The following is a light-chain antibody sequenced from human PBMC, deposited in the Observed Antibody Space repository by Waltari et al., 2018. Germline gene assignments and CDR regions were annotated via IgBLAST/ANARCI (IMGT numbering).Light chain of an antibody. V-gene: IGLV2-14*01. CDR1: SSDIGRYTT. CDR3: SSYTGDNILL. CDR2: EVK. J-gene: IGLJ3*02. Sequence: QSALTQPASVSGSPGQSIPLSCTGTSSDIGRYTTVSWYQQYPGKAPQIIIYEVKNRPSGVSTRFSGSTSGNTASLTISALQADDEAYFYCSSYTGDNILLFGGGTKVTVL.